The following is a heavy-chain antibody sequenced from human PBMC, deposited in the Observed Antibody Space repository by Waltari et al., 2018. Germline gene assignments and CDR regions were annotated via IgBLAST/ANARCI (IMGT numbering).Heavy chain of an antibody. CDR2: IYYSGST. Sequence: QLQLQESGPGLVKPSETLSLTCTVPGCSISSSSYYWGWIRLPPGKGLEWIGSIYYSGSTYYNPSLKSRVTIAVDTSKNQFSLKLSSVTAADTAVYYCARRSGPYYFDYWGQGTLVTVSS. CDR3: ARRSGPYYFDY. D-gene: IGHD6-19*01. V-gene: IGHV4-39*01. J-gene: IGHJ4*02. CDR1: GCSISSSSYY.